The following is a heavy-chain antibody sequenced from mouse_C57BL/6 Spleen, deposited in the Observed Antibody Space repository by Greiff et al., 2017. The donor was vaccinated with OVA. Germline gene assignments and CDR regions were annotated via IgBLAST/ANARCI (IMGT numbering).Heavy chain of an antibody. CDR3: AREGGWSPYAMDY. CDR1: GFTFSDYY. D-gene: IGHD1-1*02. Sequence: EVQLVESGGGLVQPGGSLKLSCAASGFTFSDYYMYWVRQTPEKRLEWVAYISNGGGSTYYPDTVKGRFTISRDNAKNTLYLQMSRLKSEDTAMYYCAREGGWSPYAMDYWGQGTSVTVSS. V-gene: IGHV5-12*01. J-gene: IGHJ4*01. CDR2: ISNGGGST.